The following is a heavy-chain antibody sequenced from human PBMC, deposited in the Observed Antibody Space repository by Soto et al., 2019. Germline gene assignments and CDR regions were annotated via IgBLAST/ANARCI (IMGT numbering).Heavy chain of an antibody. CDR3: ARGTYYDSSGDIVTNYYYYGMDV. CDR2: INPNSGGT. CDR1: GYTFTGYY. J-gene: IGHJ6*02. Sequence: ASVKFSCKASGYTFTGYYMHWVRQAPGQGLEWMGWINPNSGGTNYAQKFQGWVTMTRDTSISTAYMELSRLRSDDTAVYYCARGTYYDSSGDIVTNYYYYGMDVWGQGTTVTVSS. D-gene: IGHD3-22*01. V-gene: IGHV1-2*04.